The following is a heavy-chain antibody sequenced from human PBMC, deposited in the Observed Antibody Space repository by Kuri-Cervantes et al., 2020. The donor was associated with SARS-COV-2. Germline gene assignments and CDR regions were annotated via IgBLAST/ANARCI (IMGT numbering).Heavy chain of an antibody. Sequence: GESLKISCAASGFTFDDYAMHWVRQAPGKGLEWVSLISGDGGSTYYADSVKGRFTISRDNAKNSLYLQMKTVRADDTAVYYCAKHGDYGGYYFDYWGQGTLVTVSS. CDR3: AKHGDYGGYYFDY. D-gene: IGHD4-17*01. CDR2: ISGDGGST. CDR1: GFTFDDYA. V-gene: IGHV3-43*02. J-gene: IGHJ4*02.